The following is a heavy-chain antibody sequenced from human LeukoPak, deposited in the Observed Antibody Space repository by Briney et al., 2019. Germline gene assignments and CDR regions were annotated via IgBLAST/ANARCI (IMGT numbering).Heavy chain of an antibody. CDR2: ISYRGIT. J-gene: IGHJ1*01. D-gene: IGHD6-19*01. CDR3: ARGNSDWYWYFQL. CDR1: GGSMTSYY. V-gene: IGHV4-59*01. Sequence: PSETLSLTCTVSGGSMTSYYWSWIRQPPGKGLEWIGYISYRGITNYNPSLKSRVTISVDTSRNQFSLELNSVTAADMAVYYCARGNSDWYWYFQLWGQGTLVTASS.